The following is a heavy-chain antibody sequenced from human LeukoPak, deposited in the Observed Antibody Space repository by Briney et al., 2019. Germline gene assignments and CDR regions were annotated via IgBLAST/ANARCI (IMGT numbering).Heavy chain of an antibody. CDR2: IRYDGSNK. V-gene: IGHV3-30*02. J-gene: IGHJ5*02. CDR3: ARDLGQYYDTSDNWFDP. Sequence: PGGSLRLSCAASGFISSDYSLHWVRQAPGKGLEWVAFIRYDGSNKYYADSVKGRFTISRDNSKNTLNLQMNSLRAEDTAVYYCARDLGQYYDTSDNWFDPWGQGTLVTVSS. D-gene: IGHD3-22*01. CDR1: GFISSDYS.